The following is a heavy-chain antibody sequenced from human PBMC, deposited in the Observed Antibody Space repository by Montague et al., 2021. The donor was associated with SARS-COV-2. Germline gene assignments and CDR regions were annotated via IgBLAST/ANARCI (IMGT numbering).Heavy chain of an antibody. CDR1: GGSISGSY. V-gene: IGHV4-59*01. Sequence: SETLSLTCTVSGGSISGSYWSWIRQPPGKGLEWIGYIHYTGGTSYNPSLKSRVTISVETSRNHFSLNLNSVTAADTAVYYCAKYGKSVVVANAWGYYDYWGQGVLVTVSS. J-gene: IGHJ4*02. CDR3: AKYGKSVVVANAWGYYDY. CDR2: IHYTGGT. D-gene: IGHD2-15*01.